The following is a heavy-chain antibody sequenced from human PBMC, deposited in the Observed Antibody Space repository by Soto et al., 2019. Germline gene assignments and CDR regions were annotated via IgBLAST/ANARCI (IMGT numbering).Heavy chain of an antibody. CDR3: AKRYSSAWEAGMDV. D-gene: IGHD6-19*01. J-gene: IGHJ6*02. Sequence: EMQVLESGGGLVQPGGSLRLSCAASGFAFSNFHMNWVRQAPGKGLQWVSTIGGAGNDIHYADSVKGRFTVSRDNSKNTHLLQMDGLRDDDPAIYYCAKRYSSAWEAGMDVWGRGTTFTVSS. V-gene: IGHV3-23*01. CDR1: GFAFSNFH. CDR2: IGGAGNDI.